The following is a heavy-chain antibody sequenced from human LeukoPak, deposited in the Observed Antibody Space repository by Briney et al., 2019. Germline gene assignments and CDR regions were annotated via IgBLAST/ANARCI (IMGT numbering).Heavy chain of an antibody. CDR3: ASQDYDFWSGYYFDY. D-gene: IGHD3-3*01. Sequence: ASVKVSCKASGGTFSSYAISWVRQAPGQGLEWMGGIIPIFGTANYAQKFQGRVTITTDESTSTAYTELSSLRSEDTAVYYCASQDYDFWSGYYFDYWGQGTLVTVSS. J-gene: IGHJ4*02. CDR2: IIPIFGTA. CDR1: GGTFSSYA. V-gene: IGHV1-69*05.